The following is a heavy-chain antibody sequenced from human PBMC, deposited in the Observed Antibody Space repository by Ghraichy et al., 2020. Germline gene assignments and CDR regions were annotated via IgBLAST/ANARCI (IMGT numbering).Heavy chain of an antibody. CDR1: GYTFTGYY. D-gene: IGHD3-3*01. CDR2: INPNSGGT. V-gene: IGHV1-2*04. J-gene: IGHJ6*02. Sequence: ASLKVSCKASGYTFTGYYMHWVRQAPGQGLEWMGWINPNSGGTNYAQKFQGWVTMTRDTSISTAYMELSRLRSDDTAVYYCARDSVTIFGVVKGYGMDVWGQGTTVTVSS. CDR3: ARDSVTIFGVVKGYGMDV.